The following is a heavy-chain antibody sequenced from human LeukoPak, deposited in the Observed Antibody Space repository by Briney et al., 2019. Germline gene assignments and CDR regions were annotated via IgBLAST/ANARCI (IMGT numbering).Heavy chain of an antibody. V-gene: IGHV1-2*02. J-gene: IGHJ4*02. CDR3: ARGLRRRRIVGAFWSSLEY. CDR2: INPNSGGT. Sequence: ASVKVSCKASGYTFTGYYMHWVRQAPEQGLERMGWINPNSGGTNYAQKFQGRVTMTRDTSISTAYMELSRLRSDDTAVYYCARGLRRRRIVGAFWSSLEYWGQGTLVTVSS. D-gene: IGHD1-26*01. CDR1: GYTFTGYY.